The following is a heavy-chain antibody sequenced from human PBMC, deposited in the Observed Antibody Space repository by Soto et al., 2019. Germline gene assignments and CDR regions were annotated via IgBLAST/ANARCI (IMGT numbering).Heavy chain of an antibody. CDR1: GLTFSSYE. Sequence: VQLVASGGGLVQPGGSLRLSCAASGLTFSSYEMNWVRQAPGKGLEWVSYISSGGGTTYYADSVKGRFTISRDNAKNSLYLQMNSLRAEDSAVYYCARGSTDSYRGSRIFDFWGRGSLVTVSS. D-gene: IGHD3-16*01. V-gene: IGHV3-48*03. CDR2: ISSGGGTT. J-gene: IGHJ4*02. CDR3: ARGSTDSYRGSRIFDF.